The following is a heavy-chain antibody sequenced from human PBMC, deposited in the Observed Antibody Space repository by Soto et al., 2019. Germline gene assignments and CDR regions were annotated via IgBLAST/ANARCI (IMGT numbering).Heavy chain of an antibody. Sequence: QVQLQESGPGLVKPSGTLSLLCDVSGGSIDSSNWWSWVRQPPGKGLEWIGEVFPSGSTNYNPSLRSRVTLSVDRSKKQLSLNLMSVSAADTSVYYCAQRTYVKESRFDSWGQGVLVTVSS. CDR3: AQRTYVKESRFDS. CDR1: GGSIDSSNW. D-gene: IGHD3-16*01. J-gene: IGHJ4*02. CDR2: VFPSGST. V-gene: IGHV4-4*02.